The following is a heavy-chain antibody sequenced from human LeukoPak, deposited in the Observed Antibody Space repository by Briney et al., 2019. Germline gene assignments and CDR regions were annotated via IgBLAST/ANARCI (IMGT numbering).Heavy chain of an antibody. CDR2: IYTSGST. D-gene: IGHD2-15*01. Sequence: SETLSLTCTVSGGSISSYYWSWIRQPAGKGLEWIGRIYTSGSTNYNPSLKSRVTMSVDTSKNQFSLKLSSVTAADTAVYYCAREYCSGGSCSAGSWFDPWGQGTLVTVSS. J-gene: IGHJ5*02. CDR1: GGSISSYY. V-gene: IGHV4-4*07. CDR3: AREYCSGGSCSAGSWFDP.